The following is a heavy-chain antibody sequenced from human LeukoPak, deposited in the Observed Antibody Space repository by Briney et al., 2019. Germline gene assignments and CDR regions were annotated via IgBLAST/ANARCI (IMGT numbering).Heavy chain of an antibody. J-gene: IGHJ4*02. CDR2: IYNSGST. CDR1: GGSISRGSYY. Sequence: PSQTLSLTCVVSGGSISRGSYYWNWIRQPAGKGLEWMGRIYNSGSTNYNPSLKSRVTISADMSRNQLFLQLTSVTAADTAMYYCARQTFGALYFGSWGQGTLVTVSS. V-gene: IGHV4-61*02. CDR3: ARQTFGALYFGS. D-gene: IGHD3-10*01.